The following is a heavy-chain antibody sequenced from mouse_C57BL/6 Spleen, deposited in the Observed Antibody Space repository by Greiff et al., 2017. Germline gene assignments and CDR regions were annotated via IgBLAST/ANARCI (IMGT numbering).Heavy chain of an antibody. CDR2: IDPSGSYT. D-gene: IGHD3-3*01. V-gene: IGHV1-59*01. J-gene: IGHJ2*01. CDR1: GYTFTSYW. Sequence: QVQLQQPGAELVRPGPSVKLSCKASGYTFTSYWMHWVKQRPGQGLEWLGVIDPSGSYTNYNQKFKGKATLTVDTSSRTAYMQRSSLPSEDSAVYYCALGGGSYFDVWGKGTTLTVSS. CDR3: ALGGGSYFDV.